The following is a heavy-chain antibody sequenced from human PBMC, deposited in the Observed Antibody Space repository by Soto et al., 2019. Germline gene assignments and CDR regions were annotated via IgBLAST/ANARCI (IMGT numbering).Heavy chain of an antibody. D-gene: IGHD1-26*01. CDR1: GFTFISNY. Sequence: VQLVESGGGLVQPGGSLRLSCAASGFTFISNYMMWVRQAPGKGLEWVSIIYTAGTTYYADSVKGRFSSSRDNSENMLYLQMDSLRVEDTAVYYCATSGSKPRFDYWGQGTLVTVSS. J-gene: IGHJ4*02. CDR2: IYTAGTT. V-gene: IGHV3-66*01. CDR3: ATSGSKPRFDY.